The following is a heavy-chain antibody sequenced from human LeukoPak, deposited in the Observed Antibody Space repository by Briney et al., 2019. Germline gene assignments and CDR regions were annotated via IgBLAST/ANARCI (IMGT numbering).Heavy chain of an antibody. CDR1: GGSFSGDY. CDR3: ARHKIVITMLGVHRWFDP. J-gene: IGHJ5*02. Sequence: SETMTLTCAVYGGSFSGDYWSWIRQPPGKGLEWIGDINSSGRAVYNTSLKSRVIISVDTSKNQFSLKVNSVTAADTAVYYCARHKIVITMLGVHRWFDPWGQGTLVAVSS. V-gene: IGHV4-34*01. CDR2: INSSGRA. D-gene: IGHD3-3*01.